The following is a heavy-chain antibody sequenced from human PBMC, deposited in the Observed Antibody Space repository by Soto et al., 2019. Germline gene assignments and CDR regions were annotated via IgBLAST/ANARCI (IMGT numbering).Heavy chain of an antibody. J-gene: IGHJ5*02. CDR1: GGTFSSYA. D-gene: IGHD3-22*01. V-gene: IGHV1-69*13. Sequence: SVKVSCKASGGTFSSYAISWVRQAPGQGLEWMGGIIPIFGTANYAQKFQGRVTVTADESTSTAYMELSSLRSEDTAAYYCARASVIVGSWFDPWGQGTLVTVSS. CDR3: ARASVIVGSWFDP. CDR2: IIPIFGTA.